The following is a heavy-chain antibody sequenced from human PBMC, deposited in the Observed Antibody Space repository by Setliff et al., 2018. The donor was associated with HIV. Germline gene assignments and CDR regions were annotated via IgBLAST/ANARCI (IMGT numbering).Heavy chain of an antibody. D-gene: IGHD5-12*01. J-gene: IGHJ4*02. V-gene: IGHV4-4*07. CDR3: ARDNHGFPVD. CDR2: IFGSGVT. CDR1: GGAIINYD. Sequence: SETLSLTCNVSGGAIINYDWTWVRQPAGKELEWIGRIFGSGVTNYNTSLESRLTMSLDTSRNHLSLRLRSVTAADTAIYYCARDNHGFPVDWGQGTMVTVSS.